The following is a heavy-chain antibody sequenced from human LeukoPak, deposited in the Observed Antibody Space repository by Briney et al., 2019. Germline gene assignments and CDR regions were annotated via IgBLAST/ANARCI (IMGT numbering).Heavy chain of an antibody. D-gene: IGHD3-10*01. CDR1: GGSFSGYY. CDR3: ARDGTMVRALLV. CDR2: INHSGST. V-gene: IGHV4-34*01. J-gene: IGHJ6*04. Sequence: PSETLSLNCAVYGGSFSGYYWSWIRQPPGKGLEWIGEINHSGSTNYNPSLKSRVTISVDTSKNQFSLKLSSVTAADTAVYYCARDGTMVRALLVWGKGTTVTVSS.